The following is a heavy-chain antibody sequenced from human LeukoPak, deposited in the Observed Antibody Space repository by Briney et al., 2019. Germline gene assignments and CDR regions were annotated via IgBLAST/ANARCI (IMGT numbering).Heavy chain of an antibody. D-gene: IGHD1/OR15-1a*01. CDR3: ARDSNWNNGGFDY. V-gene: IGHV3-23*01. Sequence: GGSLRLSCAASGFTFSTYAMSWVRQAPGKGLEWIATITGSGGYTYYGDSVKGRFTISRDNVKNTLHLQMSSLRAEDTAIYYCARDSNWNNGGFDYWGQGTLVTVSA. J-gene: IGHJ4*02. CDR2: ITGSGGYT. CDR1: GFTFSTYA.